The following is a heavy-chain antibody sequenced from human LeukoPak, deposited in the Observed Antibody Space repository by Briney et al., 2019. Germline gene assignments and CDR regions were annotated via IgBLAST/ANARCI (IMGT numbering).Heavy chain of an antibody. Sequence: GESLKISCKGSGYSFTFYWIGWVRQMPGKGLEWMGIIYPGDSDTRYSPSFQGQVTISADKSISTAYLQWSSLKASDTAMYYCARQLREQWLVPNSYYYYMDVWGKGTTVTISS. CDR3: ARQLREQWLVPNSYYYYMDV. CDR1: GYSFTFYW. V-gene: IGHV5-51*01. CDR2: IYPGDSDT. D-gene: IGHD6-19*01. J-gene: IGHJ6*03.